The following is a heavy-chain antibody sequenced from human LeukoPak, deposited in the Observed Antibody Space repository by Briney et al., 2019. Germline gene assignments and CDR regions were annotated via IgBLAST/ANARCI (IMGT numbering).Heavy chain of an antibody. V-gene: IGHV1-18*01. Sequence: ASVKVSCKASGYTFNSYGISWVRQAPGQGLEWMGWISAYSGNTNYAQTFQGRVTMTTDTSTSTAYMELRSLRSDDTAVYYCARDLYGGNHPAGYYYYGMDVWGQGTTVTVSS. CDR3: ARDLYGGNHPAGYYYYGMDV. CDR1: GYTFNSYG. CDR2: ISAYSGNT. J-gene: IGHJ6*02. D-gene: IGHD4-23*01.